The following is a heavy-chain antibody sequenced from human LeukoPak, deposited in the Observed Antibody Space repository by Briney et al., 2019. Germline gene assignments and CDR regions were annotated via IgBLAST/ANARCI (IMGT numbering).Heavy chain of an antibody. V-gene: IGHV4-34*01. Sequence: PSETLSLTCAVYGVSFSGYYWSWIRQPPGKGLEWIGEINHSGSTNYNPSLKSRVTISVDTSKNQFSLKLSSVTAADTAVYYCARFFGSTSLYYYYGMDVWGQGTTVTVSS. CDR3: ARFFGSTSLYYYYGMDV. CDR1: GVSFSGYY. J-gene: IGHJ6*02. D-gene: IGHD2-2*01. CDR2: INHSGST.